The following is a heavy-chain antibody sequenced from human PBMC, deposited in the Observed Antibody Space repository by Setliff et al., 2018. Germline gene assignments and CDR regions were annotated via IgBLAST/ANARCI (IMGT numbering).Heavy chain of an antibody. CDR2: IIPMFEKT. CDR3: ATIYGYNSLAWYSDL. CDR1: GGTFRTYE. J-gene: IGHJ2*01. D-gene: IGHD5-18*01. V-gene: IGHV1-69*13. Sequence: ASVKVSCKVSGGTFRTYEINWVRQAPGQGFEWMGRIIPMFEKTNYAQKFQGRVTITADESTTTTYMELSSLRSDDTAVYYCATIYGYNSLAWYSDLWGRGTLVTVSS.